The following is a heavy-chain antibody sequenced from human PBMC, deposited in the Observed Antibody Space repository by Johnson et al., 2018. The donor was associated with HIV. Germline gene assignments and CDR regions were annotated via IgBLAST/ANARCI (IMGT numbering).Heavy chain of an antibody. J-gene: IGHJ3*02. CDR3: ARGCRDGYTCDAFDI. Sequence: VQVVESGGGFVQRLSCVVSSFIVTRKYMTWVRQAPGKGLEWVSRVNSDGSSTSYADSVKGRFTISRDNAKNTRYLQMNSLRAEDTAVYYCARGCRDGYTCDAFDIWGQGTMVTVSS. CDR2: VNSDGSST. D-gene: IGHD5-24*01. V-gene: IGHV3-74*02. CDR1: SFIVTRKY.